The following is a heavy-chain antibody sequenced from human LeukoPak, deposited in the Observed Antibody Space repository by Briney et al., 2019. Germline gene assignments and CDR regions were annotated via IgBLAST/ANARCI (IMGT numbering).Heavy chain of an antibody. Sequence: WIRQPPGKGLEWVSAISGSGGSTYYADSVKGRFTIPRDNSKNTLYLQMNSLRAEDTAVYYCAKDRWRPRPYYFDYWGQGTLVTVSS. J-gene: IGHJ4*02. CDR3: AKDRWRPRPYYFDY. D-gene: IGHD2-15*01. CDR2: ISGSGGST. V-gene: IGHV3-23*01.